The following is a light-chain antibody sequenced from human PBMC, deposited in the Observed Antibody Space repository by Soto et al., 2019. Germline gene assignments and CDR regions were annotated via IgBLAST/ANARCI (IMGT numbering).Light chain of an antibody. CDR1: QSISNY. CDR3: QESYITPRA. CDR2: AAS. J-gene: IGKJ4*01. Sequence: DIQMTQSPSSLSAFVGDRVTITCRASQSISNYLNWYHQEPGKAPKVLIYAASTLQSGVPSRFSGSGSGTDFTLTISSLQPEDMRTYYCQESYITPRAFGGGTKVEIK. V-gene: IGKV1-39*01.